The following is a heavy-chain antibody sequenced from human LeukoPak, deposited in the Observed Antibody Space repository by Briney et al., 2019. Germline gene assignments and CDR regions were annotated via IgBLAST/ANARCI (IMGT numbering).Heavy chain of an antibody. CDR1: GYTFTSHG. D-gene: IGHD6-19*01. J-gene: IGHJ4*02. CDR3: ARHVAVAGIKEPMDY. Sequence: GASVKVSCKASGYTFTSHGISWVRQAPGQGLEWMGWISAYNGNTNYAQKLQGRVTMTTDTSTSTAYMELRSLRSDDTAVYYCARHVAVAGIKEPMDYWGQGTLVTVSS. V-gene: IGHV1-18*01. CDR2: ISAYNGNT.